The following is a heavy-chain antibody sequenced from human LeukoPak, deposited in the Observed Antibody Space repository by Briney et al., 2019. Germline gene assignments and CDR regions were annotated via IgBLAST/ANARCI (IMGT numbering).Heavy chain of an antibody. Sequence: PGGSLRLSCAASGFTFSSYNMNLVRQAPGKGLEWVSFISSTSSYIYYADSVKGRFTISRDNAKNSLCLQMNSLRADDTAVYYCARASGFNYYFDYWGQGALVTVSS. CDR2: ISSTSSYI. CDR1: GFTFSSYN. CDR3: ARASGFNYYFDY. V-gene: IGHV3-21*01. D-gene: IGHD3-9*01. J-gene: IGHJ4*02.